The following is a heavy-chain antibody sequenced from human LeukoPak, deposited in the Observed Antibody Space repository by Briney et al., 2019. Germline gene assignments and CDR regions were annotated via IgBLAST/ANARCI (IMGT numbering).Heavy chain of an antibody. J-gene: IGHJ4*02. D-gene: IGHD6-25*01. CDR2: IYYSGST. CDR3: ASAQILAFLPY. CDR1: GGSISSYY. Sequence: SETLSLTCTVSGGSISSYYWSWIRQPPGKGLEWIGYIYYSGSTYYNPSLKSRVTISVDTSKNQFSLKLSSVTAADTAVYYCASAQILAFLPYWGQGTLVTVSS. V-gene: IGHV4-59*06.